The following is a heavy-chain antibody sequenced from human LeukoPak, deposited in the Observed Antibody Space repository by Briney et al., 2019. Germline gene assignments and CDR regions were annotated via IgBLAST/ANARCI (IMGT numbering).Heavy chain of an antibody. D-gene: IGHD2-15*01. V-gene: IGHV3-21*04. CDR1: GFTFSSYS. CDR2: ISSSSSYI. Sequence: KTGGSLRLSCAASGFTFSSYSMNWVRQAPGKGLEWVSSISSSSSYIYYADSVKGRFTISRDNAKNSLYLQMNNLRAEDTAVYYCARPGPVVPAALIFGEAFDIWGQGTVVTVSS. J-gene: IGHJ3*02. CDR3: ARPGPVVPAALIFGEAFDI.